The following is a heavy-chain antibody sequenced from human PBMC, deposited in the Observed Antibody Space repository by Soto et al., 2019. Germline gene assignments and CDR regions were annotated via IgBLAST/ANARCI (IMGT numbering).Heavy chain of an antibody. CDR1: ACALRGNG. V-gene: IGHV3-23*01. D-gene: IGHD1-26*01. Sequence: GASLRHSPAGSACALRGNGMSLCRLAPGKGLEWVSSISGSGGSAYYEGSVKGRFTISRDNSKDTLYLQMNSLRAEDTAVYDCSKVVGATNDYCGQRT. CDR3: SKVVGATNDY. CDR2: ISGSGGSA. J-gene: IGHJ4*02.